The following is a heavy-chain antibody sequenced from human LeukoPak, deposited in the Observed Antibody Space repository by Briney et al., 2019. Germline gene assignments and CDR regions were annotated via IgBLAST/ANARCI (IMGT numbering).Heavy chain of an antibody. CDR2: IYTSGTT. D-gene: IGHD6-13*01. V-gene: IGHV4-61*02. J-gene: IGHJ6*03. CDR3: ARVRSGSSWTRLRDYYYYYYMDV. CDR1: GGSISSGNYY. Sequence: PSETLSLTCTVSGGSISSGNYYWSWIRQPAGKGLEWIGRIYTSGTTENNPSLKSRVSISVDTSKNQFSLKLSSVTAADTAVYYCARVRSGSSWTRLRDYYYYYYMDVWGKGTTVTISS.